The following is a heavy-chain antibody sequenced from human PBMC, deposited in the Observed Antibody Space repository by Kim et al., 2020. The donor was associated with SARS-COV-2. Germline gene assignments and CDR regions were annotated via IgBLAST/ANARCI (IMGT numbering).Heavy chain of an antibody. CDR3: AREYCSGGSCYSHLFDY. J-gene: IGHJ4*01. CDR1: GFTFSPYW. Sequence: GGSLRLSCAASGFTFSPYWMGWVRQAPGKGLEWVTNIKQDGSEKYYLDSVKGRFTISRDNAKNSLSLQMNSLRAEDTAVYYCAREYCSGGSCYSHLFDY. D-gene: IGHD2-15*01. V-gene: IGHV3-7*01. CDR2: IKQDGSEK.